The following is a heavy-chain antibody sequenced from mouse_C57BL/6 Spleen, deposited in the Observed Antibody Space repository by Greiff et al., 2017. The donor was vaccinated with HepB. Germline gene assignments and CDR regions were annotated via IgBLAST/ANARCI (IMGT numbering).Heavy chain of an antibody. CDR2: ISSGGDYI. V-gene: IGHV5-9-1*02. CDR3: TRDQDGSYYYAMDY. CDR1: GFTFSSYA. D-gene: IGHD2-3*01. Sequence: EVKLMESGEGLVKPGGSLKLSCAASGFTFSSYAMSWVRQTPEKRLEWVAYISSGGDYIYYADTVKGRCTISRDNARNTLYLQMSSLKSEDTAMYYCTRDQDGSYYYAMDYWGQGTSVTVSS. J-gene: IGHJ4*01.